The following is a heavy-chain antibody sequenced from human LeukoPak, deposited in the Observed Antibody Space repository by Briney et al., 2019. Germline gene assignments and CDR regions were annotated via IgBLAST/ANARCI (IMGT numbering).Heavy chain of an antibody. J-gene: IGHJ4*02. CDR1: GFPFSSYW. V-gene: IGHV3-7*04. CDR3: TRVGYIDEGIDY. CDR2: IKQDGSKK. D-gene: IGHD5-24*01. Sequence: GGSLRLSCVASGFPFSSYWMTWVRQAPGKGLEWVANIKQDGSKKSYVDSVKGRFTISRDNAKNSLYLQMNSLRAEDTAIYYCTRVGYIDEGIDYWGQGTLVTDSS.